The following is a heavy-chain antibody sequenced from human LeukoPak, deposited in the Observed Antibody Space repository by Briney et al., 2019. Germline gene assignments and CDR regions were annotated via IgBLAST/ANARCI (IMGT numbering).Heavy chain of an antibody. Sequence: ASVKVSCKASGYTFTSYGISWVRQAPGQGLEWMGWISAYNGNTNYAQKLQGRVTMTTDTSTSTAYMELSSLRSEDTAVYYCARGTGFDYYYYYMDVWGKGTTVTISS. CDR3: ARGTGFDYYYYYMDV. CDR1: GYTFTSYG. D-gene: IGHD3-10*01. J-gene: IGHJ6*03. CDR2: ISAYNGNT. V-gene: IGHV1-18*01.